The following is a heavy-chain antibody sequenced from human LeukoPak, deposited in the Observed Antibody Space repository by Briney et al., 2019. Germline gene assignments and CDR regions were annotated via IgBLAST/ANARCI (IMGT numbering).Heavy chain of an antibody. CDR1: GGSINNYY. V-gene: IGHV4-59*01. D-gene: IGHD3-22*01. CDR3: ARTLSSGYPDYFYYMDV. Sequence: SETLSLTCSVSGGSINNYYWSWIRQSPGKGLEWIGYIYYSGTTKYNPSLKSRVSVSVDTSKNQFSLKLSSVTAADTAVYYCARTLSSGYPDYFYYMDVWGEGTTVTVSS. J-gene: IGHJ6*03. CDR2: IYYSGTT.